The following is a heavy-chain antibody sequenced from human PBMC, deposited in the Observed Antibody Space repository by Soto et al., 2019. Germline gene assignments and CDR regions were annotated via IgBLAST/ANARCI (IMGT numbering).Heavy chain of an antibody. D-gene: IGHD6-19*01. CDR2: IDNSGST. J-gene: IGHJ4*02. CDR3: AYSSGWSVFDY. Sequence: PSETLSLTCTVSGASTSSYYWSWIRQPPGKQLEWIGYIDNSGSTTYNPSLKSRVTISVDTSKNQFSLKLSSVTAADTAVYYCAYSSGWSVFDYWGQGTLVTVSS. V-gene: IGHV4-59*01. CDR1: GASTSSYY.